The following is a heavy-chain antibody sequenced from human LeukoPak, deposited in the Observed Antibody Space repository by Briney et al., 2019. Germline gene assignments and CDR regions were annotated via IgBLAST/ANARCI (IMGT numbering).Heavy chain of an antibody. D-gene: IGHD3-10*01. CDR1: GGSFSGYY. CDR3: ARGYYYGSGSYHIWQRYGMDV. CDR2: INHSGST. V-gene: IGHV4-34*01. Sequence: SETLSLTCAVYGGSFSGYYWSWIRQPPWKGLEWIGEINHSGSTNYNPSLKSRVTISVDTSKNQFSLKLSSVTAADTAVYYCARGYYYGSGSYHIWQRYGMDVWGQGTTVTVSS. J-gene: IGHJ6*02.